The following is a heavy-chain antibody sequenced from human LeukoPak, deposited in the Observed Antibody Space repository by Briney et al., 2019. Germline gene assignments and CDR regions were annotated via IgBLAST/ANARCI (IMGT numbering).Heavy chain of an antibody. V-gene: IGHV4-31*03. D-gene: IGHD1-14*01. CDR2: IYYSGST. CDR3: ARTRMSRWFDP. CDR1: GGSISSGGYY. J-gene: IGHJ5*02. Sequence: SQTLSLTCTVSGGSISSGGYYWSWIRQHPGKGLEWIGYIYYSGSTYYNPSLKSRVTISVDTSKNQFSLKLSPVTAADTAAYYCARTRMSRWFDPWGQGTLVTVSS.